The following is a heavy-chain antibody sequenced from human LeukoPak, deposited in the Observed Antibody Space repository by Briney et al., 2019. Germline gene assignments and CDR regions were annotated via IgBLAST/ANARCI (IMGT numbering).Heavy chain of an antibody. CDR1: GFTFSNYW. J-gene: IGHJ4*02. CDR2: INSDGSST. CDR3: AKGGATVIDY. D-gene: IGHD4-17*01. V-gene: IGHV3-74*01. Sequence: RGSLRLSCAASGFTFSNYWMHSVRQAPGKGLGWVSRINSDGSSTTSADSVKGRFTISRDNAKNTLYLQMNSLRAEDTAVYYCAKGGATVIDYWGQGTLVTVSS.